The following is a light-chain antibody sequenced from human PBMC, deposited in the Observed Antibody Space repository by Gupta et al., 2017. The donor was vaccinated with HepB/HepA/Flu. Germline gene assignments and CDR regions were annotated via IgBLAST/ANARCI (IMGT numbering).Light chain of an antibody. CDR3: QQGDKTPRS. CDR1: QDISNY. Sequence: DIQMTQSPSSLSASVGDRVTITCRASQDISNYLNWYQQKAGEAPKLLIYASSTVQTGVPSRFSGSGSGTDFTLTISRLQPEDFATYYCQQGDKTPRSFGQGTKLDIK. CDR2: ASS. V-gene: IGKV1-39*01. J-gene: IGKJ2*03.